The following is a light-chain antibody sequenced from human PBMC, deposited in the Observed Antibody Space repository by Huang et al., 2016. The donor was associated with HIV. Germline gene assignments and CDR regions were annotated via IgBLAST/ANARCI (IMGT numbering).Light chain of an antibody. J-gene: IGKJ1*01. V-gene: IGKV3-15*01. CDR3: QQYINWPRT. Sequence: EIVMTQSPATLSVSLGERAILSCRASQSVSSNLAWYQQKPGQAPRLLIYGEFSRASGVPPRFSGSGSGTEFTLTISSLLSEDFGVYYCQQYINWPRTFGQGTRVEIK. CDR1: QSVSSN. CDR2: GEF.